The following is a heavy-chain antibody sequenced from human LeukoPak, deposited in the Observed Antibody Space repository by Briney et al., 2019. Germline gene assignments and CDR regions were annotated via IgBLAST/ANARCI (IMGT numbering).Heavy chain of an antibody. Sequence: PGGSLRLSCAASGFTFNTYAMYWVRQAPGKGLEWVSGIFGSGGSAHYADSVKGRFTISRDNSKNTVYLQMNSLRAEDTAVYYCARRSGYGELDYWGQGTLVTVSS. J-gene: IGHJ4*02. D-gene: IGHD5-12*01. V-gene: IGHV3-23*01. CDR3: ARRSGYGELDY. CDR2: IFGSGGSA. CDR1: GFTFNTYA.